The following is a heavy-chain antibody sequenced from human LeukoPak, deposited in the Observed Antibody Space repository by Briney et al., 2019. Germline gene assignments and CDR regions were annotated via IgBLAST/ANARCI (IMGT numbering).Heavy chain of an antibody. J-gene: IGHJ4*02. CDR2: IYYSGST. V-gene: IGHV4-59*01. CDR3: ARGIPSYDSSGLDY. D-gene: IGHD3-22*01. Sequence: SETLSLTCTVSGGSISSYYWSWIRQPPGKGLEWIGYIYYSGSTNYNPSLKSRVTISVDTSKNQFSLKLSSVAAADTAVYYCARGIPSYDSSGLDYWGQGTLVTVSS. CDR1: GGSISSYY.